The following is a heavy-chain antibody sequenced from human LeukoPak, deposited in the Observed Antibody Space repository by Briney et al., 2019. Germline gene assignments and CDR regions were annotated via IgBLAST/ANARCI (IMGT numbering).Heavy chain of an antibody. V-gene: IGHV4-34*01. CDR1: GGSFSGYS. D-gene: IGHD6-13*01. Sequence: PSETLSLTCAVYGGSFSGYSWTWIRQPPGKGLEWIGEINHSGSTNYNPSLKSRVTISVDTSKNQFSLKLSSVTAADTAVYYCARAHGGYSSSWYNWFDPWGQGTLVTVSS. J-gene: IGHJ5*02. CDR3: ARAHGGYSSSWYNWFDP. CDR2: INHSGST.